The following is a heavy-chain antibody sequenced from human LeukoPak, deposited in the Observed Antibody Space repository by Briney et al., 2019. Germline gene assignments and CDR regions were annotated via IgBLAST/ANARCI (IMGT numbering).Heavy chain of an antibody. J-gene: IGHJ4*02. Sequence: GGSLRLSCAASRFTFSSYAMHWVRQAPGKGLHWVAAISYDGTNKYYADSVKGRFTISKDNSKNTLYLQMNSLRADDTAVFYCARGHPRPRVIAVAGNFDSWGQGTLVTVSS. CDR3: ARGHPRPRVIAVAGNFDS. D-gene: IGHD6-19*01. CDR1: RFTFSSYA. V-gene: IGHV3-30-3*01. CDR2: ISYDGTNK.